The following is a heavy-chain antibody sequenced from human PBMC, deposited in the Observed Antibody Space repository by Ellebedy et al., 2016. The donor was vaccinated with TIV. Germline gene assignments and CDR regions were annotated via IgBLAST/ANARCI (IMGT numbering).Heavy chain of an antibody. CDR3: ARVGSGWYPMDV. Sequence: ASVKVSCKASGGTFSTYAISWVRQAPGQGLEWMGGIVPIFGTATYPQRFHDRLTITADESTTTAYMELRSLRSEDTAVYYCARVGSGWYPMDVWGQGTTVTVSS. J-gene: IGHJ6*02. CDR1: GGTFSTYA. CDR2: IVPIFGTA. V-gene: IGHV1-69*13. D-gene: IGHD6-19*01.